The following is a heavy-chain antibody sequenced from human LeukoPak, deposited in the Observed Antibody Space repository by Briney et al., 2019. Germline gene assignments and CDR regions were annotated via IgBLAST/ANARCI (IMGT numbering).Heavy chain of an antibody. V-gene: IGHV3-30-3*01. CDR3: AQPGGKVRGVITSHLDY. Sequence: GRSLRLSCAASGFTFSSYAMHWVRQAPGKGLEWVAVISYDGSNKYYADSVKGRFTISRDNSKNTLYLQMNSLRAEDTAVYYCAQPGGKVRGVITSHLDYWGQGTLVTVSS. D-gene: IGHD3-10*01. J-gene: IGHJ4*02. CDR1: GFTFSSYA. CDR2: ISYDGSNK.